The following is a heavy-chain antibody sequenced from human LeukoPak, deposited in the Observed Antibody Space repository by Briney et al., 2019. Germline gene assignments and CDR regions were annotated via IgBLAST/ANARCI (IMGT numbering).Heavy chain of an antibody. CDR2: ISGSGGST. CDR3: AKDPYSGSYQEINWFDP. V-gene: IGHV3-23*01. J-gene: IGHJ5*02. CDR1: GFTFSSYA. D-gene: IGHD1-26*01. Sequence: GGSLRLSCAASGFTFSSYAMSWVRQAPGKGLEWVSAISGSGGSTYYADSVKGRFIISRDNSKNTLYLQMNSLRAEDTAVYYCAKDPYSGSYQEINWFDPWGQGTLVTVSS.